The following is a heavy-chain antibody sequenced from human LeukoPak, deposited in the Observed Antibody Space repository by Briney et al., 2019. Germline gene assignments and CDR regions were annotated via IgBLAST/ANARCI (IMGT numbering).Heavy chain of an antibody. CDR1: GYTFTGYY. Sequence: SVKVSCKASGYTFTGYYIQSVRQAPGQRLEWLGWINPNSGSTNSAQKFQGRVSMTRDTSINTAYMEMGRLRSDDTAVYYCASGFMGYDRSGYYDDAFDIWGQGTMVTVSS. V-gene: IGHV1-2*02. CDR3: ASGFMGYDRSGYYDDAFDI. CDR2: INPNSGST. J-gene: IGHJ3*02. D-gene: IGHD3-22*01.